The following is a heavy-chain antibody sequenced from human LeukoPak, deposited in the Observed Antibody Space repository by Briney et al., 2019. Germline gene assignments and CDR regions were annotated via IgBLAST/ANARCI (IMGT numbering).Heavy chain of an antibody. Sequence: SETLSLTCTVSGGSINNYYWSWIRQPPGKGLEWIGYIYYSGTTKYNPSLKSRVTISVDTSKNQFSLNLSSVTAADTAVYYCARTPPSGSGNYYNFDSWGQGTLVTVSS. D-gene: IGHD3-10*01. CDR3: ARTPPSGSGNYYNFDS. V-gene: IGHV4-59*01. CDR1: GGSINNYY. J-gene: IGHJ4*02. CDR2: IYYSGTT.